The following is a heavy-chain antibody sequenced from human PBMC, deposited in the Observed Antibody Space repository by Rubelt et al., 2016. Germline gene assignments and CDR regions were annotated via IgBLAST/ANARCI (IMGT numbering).Heavy chain of an antibody. CDR1: GFTFSGSA. Sequence: EVHLLESGGGLVQPGGSLRLSCAASGFTFSGSAMHWVRQAPGKGLQWVGRIKSKYDGGTIDFVEPVKGRFTISRDDSKNMLSLQMNSLKTEDTAIYYCATDARWGHWGQGTLVTVSS. D-gene: IGHD7-27*01. V-gene: IGHV3-15*01. CDR3: ATDARWGH. CDR2: IKSKYDGGTI. J-gene: IGHJ4*02.